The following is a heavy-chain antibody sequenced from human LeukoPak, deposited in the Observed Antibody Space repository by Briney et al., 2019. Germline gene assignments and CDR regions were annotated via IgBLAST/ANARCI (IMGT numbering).Heavy chain of an antibody. J-gene: IGHJ4*02. CDR1: GFTFSNAW. Sequence: GGSLRLSCAASGFTFSNAWMSWVRQAPGKGLEWVGRINSKTDGGTTDYAAPVKGRFTISRDDSKNTLYLQMNSLKTEDTAVYYCTTPFSYWGQGTLVTVSS. CDR2: INSKTDGGTT. V-gene: IGHV3-15*01. CDR3: TTPFSY.